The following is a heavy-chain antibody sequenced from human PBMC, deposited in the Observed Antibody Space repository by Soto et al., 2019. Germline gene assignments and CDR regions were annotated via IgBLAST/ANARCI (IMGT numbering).Heavy chain of an antibody. Sequence: QITLKESGPPLVKPTQTLTLTCTFSGFSLSTTGMGVGWFRQSPGQALEWLALLYWDDDIHYNPSLRSRLTITKDTSKNQVVLTMTNMDPVDTATFYCAQRRSYGDYPRWGDGILVTVSS. J-gene: IGHJ4*01. D-gene: IGHD4-17*01. CDR1: GFSLSTTGMG. CDR3: AQRRSYGDYPR. V-gene: IGHV2-5*02. CDR2: LYWDDDI.